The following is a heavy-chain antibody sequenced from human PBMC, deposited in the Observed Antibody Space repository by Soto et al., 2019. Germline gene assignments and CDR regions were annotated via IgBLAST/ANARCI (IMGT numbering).Heavy chain of an antibody. V-gene: IGHV1-2*04. CDR1: GYSFTDYH. Sequence: ASVKVSCKASGYSFTDYHIHWVRQAPGQGLEWLGRINPKGGGTSTAQKFQGWVTMTRDRSISTVYMELTRLRSDDTAVYFCARGHSTDCSNGVCSFFYNHEMDVWGQGTTVTVSS. J-gene: IGHJ6*02. D-gene: IGHD2-8*01. CDR3: ARGHSTDCSNGVCSFFYNHEMDV. CDR2: INPKGGGT.